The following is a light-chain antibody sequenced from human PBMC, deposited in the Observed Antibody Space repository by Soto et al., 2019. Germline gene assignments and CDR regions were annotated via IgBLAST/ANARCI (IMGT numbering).Light chain of an antibody. V-gene: IGKV3-20*01. Sequence: SVLTQSPGTLSLSPGERVILSCRASQPVTSNYLAWYQQRPGQAPRLLVYGSSFRATGIPDRFSGSGSGTDFSLTIASLEPEDFATYYCQQTFSTRAFGQGTKVDIK. CDR2: GSS. CDR1: QPVTSNY. J-gene: IGKJ1*01. CDR3: QQTFSTRA.